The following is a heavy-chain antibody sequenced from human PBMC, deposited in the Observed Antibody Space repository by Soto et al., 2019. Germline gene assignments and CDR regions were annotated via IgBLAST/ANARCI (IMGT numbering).Heavy chain of an antibody. V-gene: IGHV3-23*01. CDR2: ISGSGGST. D-gene: IGHD3-3*01. CDR1: GFTFSSYA. J-gene: IGHJ6*02. Sequence: PGGSLRLSCAASGFTFSSYAMSWVRQAPGKGLEWVSAISGSGGSTYYADSVKGRFTISRDNSKNTLYLQMNSLRAEDTAVYYCAKDRDGYYDFWSGSYYYYGMDVWGQGTTVTVSS. CDR3: AKDRDGYYDFWSGSYYYYGMDV.